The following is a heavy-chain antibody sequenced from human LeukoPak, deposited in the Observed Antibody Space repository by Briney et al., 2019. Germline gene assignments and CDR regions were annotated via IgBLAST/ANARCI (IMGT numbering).Heavy chain of an antibody. CDR3: ARPLRTYDSSGYDFDP. Sequence: GASVKVSCKASGYTFTSYYMHWVRQAPGQGLEWMGWINPNSGGTNYAQKFQGRVTMTRDTSISTAYMELSRLRSDDTAVYYCARPLRTYDSSGYDFDPWGQGTLVTVSS. CDR1: GYTFTSYY. CDR2: INPNSGGT. D-gene: IGHD3-22*01. J-gene: IGHJ5*02. V-gene: IGHV1-2*02.